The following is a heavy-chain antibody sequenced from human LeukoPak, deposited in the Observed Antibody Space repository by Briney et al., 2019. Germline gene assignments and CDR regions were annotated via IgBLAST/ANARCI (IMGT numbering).Heavy chain of an antibody. J-gene: IGHJ4*02. CDR3: APAGGSSGYDLLDY. CDR1: GGTFSSYA. CDR2: IIPILGIA. D-gene: IGHD5-12*01. Sequence: SVKVSCKASGGTFSSYAISWVRQAPGQGLEWMGRIIPILGIANYAQKFQGRATITADKSTSTAYMALSSLRSEDTAVYYCAPAGGSSGYDLLDYWGQGTLVTVSS. V-gene: IGHV1-69*04.